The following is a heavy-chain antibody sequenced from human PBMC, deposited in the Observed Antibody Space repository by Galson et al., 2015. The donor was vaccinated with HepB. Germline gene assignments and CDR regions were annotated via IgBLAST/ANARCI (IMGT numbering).Heavy chain of an antibody. J-gene: IGHJ5*02. Sequence: SLRLSCAASGFNFSSFWMHWVRQAPGKGLVWVSRIISEGTSTIYADSVKGRFTVSRDNAKNTLYLQMNSLRAEDTGVYYCVRDPSGTTTGWFDPWGQGTLVTVSS. CDR2: IISEGTST. D-gene: IGHD1-1*01. V-gene: IGHV3-74*01. CDR1: GFNFSSFW. CDR3: VRDPSGTTTGWFDP.